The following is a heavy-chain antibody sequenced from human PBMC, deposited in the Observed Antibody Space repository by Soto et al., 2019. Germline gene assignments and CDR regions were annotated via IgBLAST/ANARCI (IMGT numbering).Heavy chain of an antibody. J-gene: IGHJ6*02. CDR2: IHYIGST. CDR1: GGSISGGGDY. Sequence: QVQLQESGPGLVKPSQTLSLTCTVSGGSISGGGDYWSWIRQYPGKGLEWIGCIHYIGSTYYNPSLKSRISISMDMSKNQFSLKVNSVTAADTAVYYCARAPFWGYGLDVWGQGTTVAVSS. D-gene: IGHD3-16*01. CDR3: ARAPFWGYGLDV. V-gene: IGHV4-31*03.